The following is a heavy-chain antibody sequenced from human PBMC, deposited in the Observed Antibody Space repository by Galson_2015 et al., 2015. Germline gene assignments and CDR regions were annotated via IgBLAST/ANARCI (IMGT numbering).Heavy chain of an antibody. D-gene: IGHD3-16*02. J-gene: IGHJ4*02. Sequence: SLRLSCAASGFTFSNAWMSWVRQAPGKGLEWVGRIKSKTDGGTTDYAAPVKGRFTNSRDDSKNTLYLQMNSLKTEDTAVYYCTTALVYDYVWGSYRYLGYWGQGTLVTVSS. CDR3: TTALVYDYVWGSYRYLGY. CDR1: GFTFSNAW. CDR2: IKSKTDGGTT. V-gene: IGHV3-15*01.